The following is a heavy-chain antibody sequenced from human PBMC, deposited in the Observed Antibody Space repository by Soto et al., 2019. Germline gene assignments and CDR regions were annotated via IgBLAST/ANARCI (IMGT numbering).Heavy chain of an antibody. V-gene: IGHV4-59*12. D-gene: IGHD3-10*01. Sequence: SETLSLTCTVSGGSISSYYWSWIRQPPGKGLEWIGYIYHSGSTNYNPSLKSRVTISVDRSKNQFSLKLSSVTAADTAVYYCASGDYYYYYGMDVWGQGTTVTVSS. J-gene: IGHJ6*02. CDR3: ASGDYYYYYGMDV. CDR1: GGSISSYY. CDR2: IYHSGST.